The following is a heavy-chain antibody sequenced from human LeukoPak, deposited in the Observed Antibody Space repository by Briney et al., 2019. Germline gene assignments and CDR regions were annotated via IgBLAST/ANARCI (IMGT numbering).Heavy chain of an antibody. CDR2: ISGSGGGT. Sequence: PGGSLRLSCAVSGITLSKYGMRWVRQAPGKGLEWVAGISGSGGGTNYADAVKGRFTISRDNRKNTLHLQMNSLRAEDTVVYFCAKRGVVIRVILVGFHKEAYYFDSWGQGALVIVSS. CDR1: GITLSKYG. CDR3: AKRGVVIRVILVGFHKEAYYFDS. J-gene: IGHJ4*02. V-gene: IGHV3-23*01. D-gene: IGHD3-22*01.